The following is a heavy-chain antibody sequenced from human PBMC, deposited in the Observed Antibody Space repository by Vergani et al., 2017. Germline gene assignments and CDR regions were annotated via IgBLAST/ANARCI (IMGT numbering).Heavy chain of an antibody. CDR2: IIPIFGTA. CDR3: AGGRKGTTEGYYYYYYMDV. J-gene: IGHJ6*03. CDR1: GGTFSSYA. D-gene: IGHD1-1*01. Sequence: QVQLVQSGAEVKKPGSSVKVSCKASGGTFSSYAISWVRQAPGQGLEWMGGIIPIFGTANYAQKFQGRVTITADESTSTAYMELSSLRSEDTAVYYCAGGRKGTTEGYYYYYYMDVWGKGTTVTVSS. V-gene: IGHV1-69*01.